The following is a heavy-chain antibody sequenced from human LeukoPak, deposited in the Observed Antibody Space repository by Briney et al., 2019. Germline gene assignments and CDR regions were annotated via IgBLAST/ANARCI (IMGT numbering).Heavy chain of an antibody. J-gene: IGHJ5*02. CDR1: RGSFSGYY. CDR2: INHSGST. V-gene: IGHV4-34*01. CDR3: ARGLQYRERRGGPQNWFDP. Sequence: SETLSLTCAVYRGSFSGYYWSWIRQPPGKGLEWIGEINHSGSTNYNPSLKSRVTISVDTSKNQFSLKLSSVTAADTAVYYCARGLQYRERRGGPQNWFDPWGQGTLVTVSS. D-gene: IGHD4-11*01.